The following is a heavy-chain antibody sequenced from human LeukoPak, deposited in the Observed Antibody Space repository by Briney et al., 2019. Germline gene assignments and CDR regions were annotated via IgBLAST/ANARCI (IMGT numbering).Heavy chain of an antibody. J-gene: IGHJ4*02. Sequence: GGSLRLSCAASGFSFSSYSINWVRQAPGKGLEWVSYISGDGNAKHYTDSVKGRFTISRDNAKNALYLQMNSLRAEDTSVYFCARDYVYAFDYWGQGTLVTVSS. CDR1: GFSFSSYS. V-gene: IGHV3-48*01. CDR3: ARDYVYAFDY. CDR2: ISGDGNAK. D-gene: IGHD2/OR15-2a*01.